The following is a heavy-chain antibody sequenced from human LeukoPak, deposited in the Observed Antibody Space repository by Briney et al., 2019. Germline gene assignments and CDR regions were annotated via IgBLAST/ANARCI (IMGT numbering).Heavy chain of an antibody. CDR1: GYTFTGYY. D-gene: IGHD3-9*01. CDR2: INPNSGGT. Sequence: ASVKVSCKASGYTFTGYYMHWVRQAPGQGPEWMGWINPNSGGTNYAQKFQGRVTMTRDTSLSTVYMELSRLRSDDTAVYCCAREWYDILTGYQGFQLDYWGQGSLVTVSS. J-gene: IGHJ4*02. CDR3: AREWYDILTGYQGFQLDY. V-gene: IGHV1-2*02.